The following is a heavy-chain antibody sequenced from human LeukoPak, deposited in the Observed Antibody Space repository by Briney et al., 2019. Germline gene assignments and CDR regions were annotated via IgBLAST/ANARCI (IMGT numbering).Heavy chain of an antibody. Sequence: GASVKVSCKASGYTFTGYYMHWVRQAPGQGLEWMGWINPNSGGTNYAQKFQGRVTMTRDTSISTAYMELSSLRSEDTAVYYCARGSNWNDGSNYYYYMDVWGKGTTVTISS. CDR2: INPNSGGT. J-gene: IGHJ6*03. V-gene: IGHV1-2*02. CDR1: GYTFTGYY. CDR3: ARGSNWNDGSNYYYYMDV. D-gene: IGHD1-1*01.